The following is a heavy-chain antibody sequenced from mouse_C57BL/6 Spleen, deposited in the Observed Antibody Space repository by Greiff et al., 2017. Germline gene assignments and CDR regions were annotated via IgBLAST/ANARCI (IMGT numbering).Heavy chain of an antibody. CDR2: IDPSDSYT. CDR3: ARGSNYVAY. Sequence: QVQLQQPGAELVKPGASVKLSCKASGYTFTSYWMQWVKQRPGQGLEWIGGIDPSDSYTNYNQKFKGKATLTVDTSSSTAYMQLSSLTSEDSAVYYCARGSNYVAYWGQGTLVTVSA. CDR1: GYTFTSYW. J-gene: IGHJ3*01. D-gene: IGHD2-5*01. V-gene: IGHV1-50*01.